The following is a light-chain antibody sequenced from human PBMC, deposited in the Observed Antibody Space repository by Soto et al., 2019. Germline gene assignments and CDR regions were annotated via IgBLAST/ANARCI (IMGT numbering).Light chain of an antibody. J-gene: IGLJ2*01. CDR1: SSDVGGYHY. V-gene: IGLV2-14*03. Sequence: QSVLTQPASVSGSPGQSITISCTGISSDVGGYHYVSWYQQHPGKAPKLMIYDVSNRPSGVSNRFSGSKSGNTASLTISGLQADDESDYYCISYTPSSTLVLFGGGTKLTVL. CDR3: ISYTPSSTLVL. CDR2: DVS.